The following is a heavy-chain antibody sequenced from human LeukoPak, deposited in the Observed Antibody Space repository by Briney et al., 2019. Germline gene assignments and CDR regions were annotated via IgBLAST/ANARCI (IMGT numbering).Heavy chain of an antibody. CDR1: GFRFSDYY. J-gene: IGHJ3*02. Sequence: PGGSLRLSCVGSGFRFSDYYMSWIRQAPGKGLEWVSYISNDSVDKYYVDSVRGRFTISRDNAKKSMYLRMSGLRVEDTAVYYCARRDWVSGAVRAFDIWVQGTMVTVSS. D-gene: IGHD3-3*01. CDR2: ISNDSVDK. CDR3: ARRDWVSGAVRAFDI. V-gene: IGHV3-11*01.